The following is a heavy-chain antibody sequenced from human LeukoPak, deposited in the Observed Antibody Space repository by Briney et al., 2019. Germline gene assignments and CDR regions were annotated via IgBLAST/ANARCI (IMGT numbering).Heavy chain of an antibody. CDR3: ARGPSGYHNT. J-gene: IGHJ4*02. CDR1: GFTFSSYD. D-gene: IGHD5-12*01. Sequence: PGGSLRLSCAASGFTFSSYDMTWVRQAPGRGLEWVSSIRPSGDNTYYGDSVKGRFTISRDNAKNSLYLQMNSLRAEDTAVYYCARGPSGYHNTGGQGTLVTVSS. CDR2: IRPSGDNT. V-gene: IGHV3-21*01.